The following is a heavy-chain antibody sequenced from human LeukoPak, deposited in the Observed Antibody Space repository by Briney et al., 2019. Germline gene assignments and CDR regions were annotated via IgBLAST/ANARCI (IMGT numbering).Heavy chain of an antibody. CDR2: ISTSGSII. D-gene: IGHD3-10*01. J-gene: IGHJ4*02. CDR3: AKDPYYYGSGSYFDY. Sequence: GGSLRLSCAASGFTFSDYYMSWIRQAPGKGLEWVSYISTSGSIIYYADSVKGRVTISRDNAKTSLYLQMNSLRAEDTAVYYCAKDPYYYGSGSYFDYWGQGTLVTVSS. V-gene: IGHV3-11*01. CDR1: GFTFSDYY.